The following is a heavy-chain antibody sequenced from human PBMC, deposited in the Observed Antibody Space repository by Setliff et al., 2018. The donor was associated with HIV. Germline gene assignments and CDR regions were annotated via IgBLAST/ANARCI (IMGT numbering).Heavy chain of an antibody. J-gene: IGHJ2*01. V-gene: IGHV3-33*01. CDR2: IWYDGNNK. CDR3: ARHQGKYYDSSGYSGWFFDL. CDR1: GFTFSSYG. Sequence: GGSLRLSCAASGFTFSSYGMHWVRQAPGKGLEWVAVIWYDGNNKYYADSVKGRFTISRDNSKNTLYLQMNSLRAEDTAVYYCARHQGKYYDSSGYSGWFFDLWGRGTLVTVSS. D-gene: IGHD3-22*01.